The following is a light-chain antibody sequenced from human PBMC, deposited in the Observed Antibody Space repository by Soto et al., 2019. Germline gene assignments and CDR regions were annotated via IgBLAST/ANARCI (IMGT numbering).Light chain of an antibody. J-gene: IGKJ4*01. V-gene: IGKV3-20*01. Sequence: IVMTQSPGTLSLSPGERATLSCRASQTVSSNLIAWYQQKPGQAPRLLIYGASSRATGIPDRFSGSGSGTDFTLTISRLEPEDFAVYYCQQYGSSPLTFGGGTKVEIK. CDR3: QQYGSSPLT. CDR2: GAS. CDR1: QTVSSNL.